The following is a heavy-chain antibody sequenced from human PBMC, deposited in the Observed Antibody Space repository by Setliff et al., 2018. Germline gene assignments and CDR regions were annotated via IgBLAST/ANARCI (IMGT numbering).Heavy chain of an antibody. D-gene: IGHD2-21*02. CDR1: GFTFSSYE. Sequence: PGGSLRLSCAASGFTFSSYEMNWVRQAPGKGLEWVSYISSSGSTIYYADSVKGRFTISRDNAKKSLYLQMNSLRAEDTAVYYCARNWATAQHYYYGMDVWGQGTTVTVSS. CDR3: ARNWATAQHYYYGMDV. V-gene: IGHV3-48*03. J-gene: IGHJ6*02. CDR2: ISSSGSTI.